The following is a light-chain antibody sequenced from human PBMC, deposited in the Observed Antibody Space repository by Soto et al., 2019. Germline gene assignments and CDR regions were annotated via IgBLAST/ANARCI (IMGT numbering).Light chain of an antibody. J-gene: IGKJ2*01. CDR1: QSVSSN. CDR2: GAS. Sequence: EIVMTQSPATLSVSPGERATLSCRASQSVSSNLAWYQQKPGQAPRLLIYGASTRATGIPARLSGSGSGTEFTLTISSLQSEDFAVYYGQQYNNWPPYTFGQGTKQEIK. CDR3: QQYNNWPPYT. V-gene: IGKV3-15*01.